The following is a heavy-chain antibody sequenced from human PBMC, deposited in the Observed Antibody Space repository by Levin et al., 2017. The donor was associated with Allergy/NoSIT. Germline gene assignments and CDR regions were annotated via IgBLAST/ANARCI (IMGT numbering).Heavy chain of an antibody. Sequence: SETLSLTCAVYGGSFSGYYWSWIRQPPGKGLEWIGEINHSGSTNYNPSLKSRVTISVDTSKNQFSLKLSSVTAADTAVYYCARGRVGQLWFGEAYTFDYWGQGTLVTVSS. J-gene: IGHJ4*02. D-gene: IGHD3-10*01. CDR2: INHSGST. CDR3: ARGRVGQLWFGEAYTFDY. CDR1: GGSFSGYY. V-gene: IGHV4-34*01.